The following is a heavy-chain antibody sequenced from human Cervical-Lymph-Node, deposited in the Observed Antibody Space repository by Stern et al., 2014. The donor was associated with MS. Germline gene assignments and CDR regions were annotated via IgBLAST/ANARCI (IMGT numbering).Heavy chain of an antibody. D-gene: IGHD2-2*01. CDR1: GGSISSGGYY. J-gene: IGHJ5*02. Sequence: QLQLQESGPGLVKPSQTLSLTCTVSGGSISSGGYYWSWIRQHPGKGLEWIGYIYYSGSTYYNTSLKSRVTISVDTSKTQFSLKLSSVTAADTAVYYCARVGCSSTSCPNWFDPWGQGTLVTVSS. CDR2: IYYSGST. V-gene: IGHV4-31*03. CDR3: ARVGCSSTSCPNWFDP.